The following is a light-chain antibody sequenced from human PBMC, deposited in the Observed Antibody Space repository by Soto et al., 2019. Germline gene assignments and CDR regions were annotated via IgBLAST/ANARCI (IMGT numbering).Light chain of an antibody. J-gene: IGLJ2*01. Sequence: QLVLTQPPSASASLGASVTLTCTLSSGYSNYKVDWYQQRPGKGPRFVMRVGTGGIVGSKGDGIPDRFSGLGSGLNRYLTINNIQEEDESDYHCGADHGSGSNVVVFGGGTKLTVL. CDR1: SGYSNYK. CDR3: GADHGSGSNVVV. V-gene: IGLV9-49*01. CDR2: VGTGGIVG.